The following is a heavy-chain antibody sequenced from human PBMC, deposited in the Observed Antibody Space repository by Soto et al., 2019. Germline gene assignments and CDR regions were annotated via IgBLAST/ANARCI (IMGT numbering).Heavy chain of an antibody. Sequence: ALVKVSCKASGYTFCSFGIDWVRQAPGQGLEWVGWVSVYNDDTKYAQNFQGRVTLTTDTSTSTTYMEVGSLRSDDTAVYYCARTCRSGGSCYHEYWGEGTLVTVSS. CDR3: ARTCRSGGSCYHEY. J-gene: IGHJ4*02. CDR1: GYTFCSFG. V-gene: IGHV1-18*01. D-gene: IGHD2-15*01. CDR2: VSVYNDDT.